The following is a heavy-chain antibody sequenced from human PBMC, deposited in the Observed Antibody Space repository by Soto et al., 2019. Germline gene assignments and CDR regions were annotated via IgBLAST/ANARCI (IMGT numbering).Heavy chain of an antibody. CDR3: ARGCLGSSSPYAFDI. CDR1: GGSISSTNW. D-gene: IGHD7-27*01. V-gene: IGHV4-4*02. J-gene: IGHJ3*02. Sequence: QVQLQESGPGLVKPSGTLSLTCAVSGGSISSTNWWSWVRQPPGKGLEWIGEIYHSGSTYYNPSLQSRVTISMDKSKNQFSLNLRSVTAADTAVYYCARGCLGSSSPYAFDIWGQGTMVTVSS. CDR2: IYHSGST.